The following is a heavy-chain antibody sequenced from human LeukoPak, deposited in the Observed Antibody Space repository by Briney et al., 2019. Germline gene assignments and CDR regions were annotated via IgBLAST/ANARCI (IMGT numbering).Heavy chain of an antibody. CDR2: IIPIFGTA. CDR1: GGTFSSYA. D-gene: IGHD6-13*01. J-gene: IGHJ4*02. V-gene: IGHV1-69*13. CDR3: ARVWGEGSSWDKSFDY. Sequence: PVKVSCKASGGTFSSYAISWVRQAPGQGLEWMGGIIPIFGTANYAQKFQGRVTITADESTSTAYMELSSLRSEDTAVYYCARVWGEGSSWDKSFDYWGQGTLVTVSS.